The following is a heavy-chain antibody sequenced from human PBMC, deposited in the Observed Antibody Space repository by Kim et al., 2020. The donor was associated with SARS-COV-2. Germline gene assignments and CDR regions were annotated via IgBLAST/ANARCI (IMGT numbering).Heavy chain of an antibody. CDR3: ARVTGHYDFWSGYGIWFDP. Sequence: SETLSLTCAVSGGSISSGGYSWSWIRQPPGKGLEWIGYIYHSGSTYYNPSLKSRVTISVDRSKNQFSLKLSSVTAADTAVYYCARVTGHYDFWSGYGIWFDPWGQGTLVTVSS. CDR2: IYHSGST. CDR1: GGSISSGGYS. J-gene: IGHJ5*02. V-gene: IGHV4-30-2*01. D-gene: IGHD3-3*01.